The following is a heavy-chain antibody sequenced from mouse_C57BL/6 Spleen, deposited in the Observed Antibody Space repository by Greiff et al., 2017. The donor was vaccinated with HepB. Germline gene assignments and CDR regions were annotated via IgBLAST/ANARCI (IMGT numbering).Heavy chain of an antibody. CDR3: ASYGNYGYFDV. Sequence: VKVVESGAELVRPGASVKLSCKASGYTFTDYYINWVKQRPGQGLEWIARIYPGSGNTYYNEKFKGKATLTAEKSSSTAYMQLSSLTSEDSAVYFCASYGNYGYFDVWGTGTTVTVSS. V-gene: IGHV1-76*01. J-gene: IGHJ1*03. CDR1: GYTFTDYY. D-gene: IGHD2-1*01. CDR2: IYPGSGNT.